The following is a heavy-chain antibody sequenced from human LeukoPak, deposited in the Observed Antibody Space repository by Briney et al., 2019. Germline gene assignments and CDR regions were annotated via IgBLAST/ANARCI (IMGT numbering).Heavy chain of an antibody. D-gene: IGHD1-26*01. CDR1: GGSISRSVYY. CDR2: IYYSGST. V-gene: IGHV4-31*03. CDR3: ARDNGLGRGGVDP. J-gene: IGHJ5*02. Sequence: SETLSLTCTVSGGSISRSVYYWSWIRQHPGKGLEWIGYIYYSGSTYYNPSLKSRVSISVDTSKNQFSLRLSSVTAADTAVYYCARDNGLGRGGVDPWGQGTLVTVSS.